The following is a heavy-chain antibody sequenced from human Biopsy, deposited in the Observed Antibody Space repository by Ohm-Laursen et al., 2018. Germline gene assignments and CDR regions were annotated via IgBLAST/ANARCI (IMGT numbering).Heavy chain of an antibody. CDR2: ISYSGTT. CDR1: GGSIGGGEYY. J-gene: IGHJ2*01. Sequence: LQTLSLTCTVSGGSIGGGEYYWNWIRQHPGKGLEWIGLISYSGTTFYNPSLESLLTISIDTSKNHFSLNLRSVTAADTAVYYCARGVPHYDGSGFPLAGYWYFDLWGRGTLVTVSS. D-gene: IGHD3-22*01. CDR3: ARGVPHYDGSGFPLAGYWYFDL. V-gene: IGHV4-31*01.